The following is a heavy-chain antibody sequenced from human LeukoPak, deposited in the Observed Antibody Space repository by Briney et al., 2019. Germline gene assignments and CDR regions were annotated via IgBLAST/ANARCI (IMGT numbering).Heavy chain of an antibody. J-gene: IGHJ5*01. CDR1: GFTFSGYW. CDR2: INSDGYSI. D-gene: IGHD6-19*01. Sequence: TGGSLRLSCAASGFTFSGYWMHWVRQAPGKGLVWVSRINSDGYSITYADSVKGRLTISRDNAKNTLYLQMNSLIAEDTAVYFCTRAGYSSGFDSWGQGTLVTVSS. V-gene: IGHV3-74*03. CDR3: TRAGYSSGFDS.